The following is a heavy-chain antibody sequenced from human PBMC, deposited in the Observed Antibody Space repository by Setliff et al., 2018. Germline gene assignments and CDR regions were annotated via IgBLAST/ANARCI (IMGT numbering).Heavy chain of an antibody. D-gene: IGHD5-18*01. Sequence: ASVKVSCKASGYTFISYGISWVRQAPGQGLEWMGWISAYNGNTNYAQKFQGRVTMTEDTSTDTAYMELSSLRSEDTAVYYCTAIGLDTAMITGVLFDFWGQGTLVTVSS. CDR2: ISAYNGNT. CDR1: GYTFISYG. J-gene: IGHJ4*02. V-gene: IGHV1-18*01. CDR3: TAIGLDTAMITGVLFDF.